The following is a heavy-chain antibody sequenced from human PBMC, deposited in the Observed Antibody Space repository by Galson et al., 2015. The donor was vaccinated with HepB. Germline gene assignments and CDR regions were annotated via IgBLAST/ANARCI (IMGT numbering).Heavy chain of an antibody. CDR2: ISWNSVGI. D-gene: IGHD3-10*01. CDR3: AKGFLSMIRGSLSS. V-gene: IGHV3-9*01. Sequence: PGKGLEWVSGISWNSVGIGYADSVKGRFTISRDNAKNSLYLQVDSLRAEDTALYYCAKGFLSMIRGSLSSWGPGTLVTVSS. J-gene: IGHJ5*02.